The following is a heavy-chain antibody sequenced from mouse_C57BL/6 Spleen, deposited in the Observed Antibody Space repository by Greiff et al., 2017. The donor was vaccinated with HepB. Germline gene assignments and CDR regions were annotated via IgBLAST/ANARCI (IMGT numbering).Heavy chain of an antibody. D-gene: IGHD1-1*01. CDR1: GYTFTSYW. Sequence: QVQLQQPGAELVKPGASVKMSCKASGYTFTSYWITWVKQRPGQGLEWIGDIDPGSGSTNYNEKFKCKATLTVDTSSSTAYMQLRSLTSEDSAVYYCARGATVVADYWGQGTALTVPS. CDR3: ARGATVVADY. J-gene: IGHJ2*01. V-gene: IGHV1-55*01. CDR2: IDPGSGST.